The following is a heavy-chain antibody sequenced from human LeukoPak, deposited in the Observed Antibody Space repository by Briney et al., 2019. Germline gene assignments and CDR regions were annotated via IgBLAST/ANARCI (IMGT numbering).Heavy chain of an antibody. CDR3: VSSYGGYVLDF. J-gene: IGHJ4*02. CDR2: VYHSGSI. Sequence: SETLSLTCNVSGGSISSYSWNWIRQSPGKGLEWIGRVYHSGSINYNPSLKSRVTISVDTPKNQFSLRLSSVTAADTAVYYCVSSYGGYVLDFWGQGTLVIVSS. D-gene: IGHD5-12*01. CDR1: GGSISSYS. V-gene: IGHV4-59*01.